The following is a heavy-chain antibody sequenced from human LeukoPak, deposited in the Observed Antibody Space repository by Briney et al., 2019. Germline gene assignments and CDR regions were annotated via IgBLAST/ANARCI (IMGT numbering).Heavy chain of an antibody. J-gene: IGHJ4*02. CDR2: VSGSGGST. CDR1: GFTFSSYA. D-gene: IGHD6-13*01. V-gene: IGHV3-23*01. CDR3: AKETEAAAGPLDY. Sequence: PGGSLRLSCAASGFTFSSYAMSWVRQAPGEGLVWVSVVSGSGGSTYYADSVKGRFTISRDNSKNTLYLQMNSLRAEDTAAYYCAKETEAAAGPLDYWGQGTLVTVSS.